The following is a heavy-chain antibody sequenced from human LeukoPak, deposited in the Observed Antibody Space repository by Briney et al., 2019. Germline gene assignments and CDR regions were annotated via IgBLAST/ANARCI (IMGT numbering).Heavy chain of an antibody. CDR1: GGSISSSSYY. J-gene: IGHJ5*02. Sequence: SETLSLTCTVSGGSISSSSYYWGWIRQPPGKGLEWIGSIYYSGSTYYNPSLKSRVTISVDTSKNQFSLKLSSVTAADTAVYYCAREIVVVPAAIKGNWFDPWGQGTLVTVSS. CDR2: IYYSGST. V-gene: IGHV4-39*02. D-gene: IGHD2-2*02. CDR3: AREIVVVPAAIKGNWFDP.